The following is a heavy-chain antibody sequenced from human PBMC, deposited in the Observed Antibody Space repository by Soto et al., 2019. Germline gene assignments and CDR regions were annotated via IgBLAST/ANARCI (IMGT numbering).Heavy chain of an antibody. CDR1: GGSISSSSYY. CDR3: AGPGTGSYYYYYYYGMDV. CDR2: IYYSGST. D-gene: IGHD3-10*01. J-gene: IGHJ6*02. Sequence: SETLSLTCTVSGGSISSSSYYWGWIRQPPGKGLEWIGSIYYSGSTYYNPSLKSRVTISVDTSKNQFSLKLSSVTAADTAVYYCAGPGTGSYYYYYYYGMDVWGQGTTVTVSS. V-gene: IGHV4-39*01.